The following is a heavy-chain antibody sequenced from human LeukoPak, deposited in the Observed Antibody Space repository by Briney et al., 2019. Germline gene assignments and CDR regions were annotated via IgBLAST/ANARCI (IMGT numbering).Heavy chain of an antibody. CDR3: ARPQGGHGYNFGY. Sequence: SETPSLTCNVSGGSISSSSYYWGWIRQPPGKGLEWIGSIYYSGSTYYNPSLKSRVTISVDTSKNQFSLKLSSVTAADTAVYYCARPQGGHGYNFGYWGQGTLVTVSS. CDR1: GGSISSSSYY. V-gene: IGHV4-39*07. D-gene: IGHD5-24*01. J-gene: IGHJ4*02. CDR2: IYYSGST.